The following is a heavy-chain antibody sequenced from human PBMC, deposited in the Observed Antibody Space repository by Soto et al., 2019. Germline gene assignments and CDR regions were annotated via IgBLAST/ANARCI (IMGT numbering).Heavy chain of an antibody. CDR1: GFIFSAYT. D-gene: IGHD5-12*01. CDR2: ISYDGKND. Sequence: QVQLVESGGGVVQPGRSLRLSCAASGFIFSAYTMHWVRQPPGKGLEWVAVISYDGKNDYYTDPVKGRFTVSRDNSKSTLYLQMNRLKFEDTAVYYCARDGYSGRSEGFDLWGQGTMVTVSS. CDR3: ARDGYSGRSEGFDL. J-gene: IGHJ3*01. V-gene: IGHV3-30*04.